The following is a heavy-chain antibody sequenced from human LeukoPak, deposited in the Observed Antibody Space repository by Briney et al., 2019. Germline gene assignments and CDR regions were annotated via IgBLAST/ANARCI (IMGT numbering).Heavy chain of an antibody. V-gene: IGHV3-23*01. CDR3: AKDTPDDIAVAAPYFDY. CDR2: ISGSGGST. CDR1: GFTFSSYA. D-gene: IGHD6-19*01. J-gene: IGHJ4*02. Sequence: GGSLRLSCAASGFTFSSYAMSWVRQAPGKGLELVSAISGSGGSTYYADSVKGRFIISRDNSKNTLYLQMNSLRAEDTAVYYFAKDTPDDIAVAAPYFDYWGQGTLVTVSS.